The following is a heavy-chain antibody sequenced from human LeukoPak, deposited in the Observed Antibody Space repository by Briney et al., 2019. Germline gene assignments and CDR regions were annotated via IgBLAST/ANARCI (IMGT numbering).Heavy chain of an antibody. V-gene: IGHV1-69*05. D-gene: IGHD3-10*01. Sequence: SVKVSCKASGYTFTRYYIHWVRQAPGQGLEWMGRIIPIFGTANYAQKFQGRVTITTDESTSTAYMELRSLRSDDTAVYYCARDENYYGSGSYSNFDYWGQGTLVTVSS. CDR3: ARDENYYGSGSYSNFDY. J-gene: IGHJ4*02. CDR1: GYTFTRYY. CDR2: IIPIFGTA.